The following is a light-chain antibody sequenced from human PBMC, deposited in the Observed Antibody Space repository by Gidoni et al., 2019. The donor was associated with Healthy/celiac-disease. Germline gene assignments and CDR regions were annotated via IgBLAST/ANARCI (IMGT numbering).Light chain of an antibody. CDR3: QQLNSYLSLIT. V-gene: IGKV1-9*01. CDR2: AAS. CDR1: QGISSY. Sequence: DIQLTQSPSFLSASVGDRVTITCRASQGISSYLAWYQQKPGKAPKLLIYAASTLQSGVPSRFSGSGSGTEFTLTISSLQPEDFATYYCQQLNSYLSLITFGQGTRLEIK. J-gene: IGKJ5*01.